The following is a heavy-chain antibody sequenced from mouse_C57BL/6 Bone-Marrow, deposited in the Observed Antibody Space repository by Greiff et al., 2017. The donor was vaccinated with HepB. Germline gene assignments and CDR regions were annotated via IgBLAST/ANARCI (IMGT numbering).Heavy chain of an antibody. CDR1: GFSLTSYG. CDR2: IWSDGST. Sequence: QVQLKESGPGLVAPSQSLSITCTVSGFSLTSYGVHWVRQPPGKGLEWLVVIWSDGSTTYNSALKSRLSISKDNSKSQVFLKMNSRQTDDTAMYYRARHTTVVATDWFAYWGQGTLVTVSA. D-gene: IGHD1-1*01. V-gene: IGHV2-6-1*01. CDR3: ARHTTVVATDWFAY. J-gene: IGHJ3*01.